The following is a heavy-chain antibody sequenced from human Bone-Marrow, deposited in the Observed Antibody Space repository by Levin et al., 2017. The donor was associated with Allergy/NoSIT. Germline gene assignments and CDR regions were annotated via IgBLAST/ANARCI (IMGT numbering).Heavy chain of an antibody. D-gene: IGHD5-12*01. V-gene: IGHV4-61*08. CDR3: ARVGYSGYDLRGAFDY. Sequence: SETLSLTCIVSGDSVGSGGYYWAWIRQPPGKGLESIGYVFYTGSTNYNPALKSRVTISVDTSKNQFSLRLSSLTAADTAVYYCARVGYSGYDLRGAFDYWGQGALITVSS. CDR2: VFYTGST. J-gene: IGHJ4*02. CDR1: GDSVGSGGYY.